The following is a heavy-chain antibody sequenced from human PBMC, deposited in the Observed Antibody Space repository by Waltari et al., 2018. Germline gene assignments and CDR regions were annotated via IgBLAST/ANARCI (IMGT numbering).Heavy chain of an antibody. Sequence: QVQLVESGGGVVQPGRSLRLSCAASGFTFSSYGMPWVRQAPGKGLEWVAVISYDGSNKYYADSVKGRFTISRDNSKNTLYLQMNSLRAEDTAVYYCAKVIRSGWYYFDYWGQGTLVTVSS. CDR3: AKVIRSGWYYFDY. J-gene: IGHJ4*02. D-gene: IGHD6-19*01. CDR2: ISYDGSNK. V-gene: IGHV3-30*18. CDR1: GFTFSSYG.